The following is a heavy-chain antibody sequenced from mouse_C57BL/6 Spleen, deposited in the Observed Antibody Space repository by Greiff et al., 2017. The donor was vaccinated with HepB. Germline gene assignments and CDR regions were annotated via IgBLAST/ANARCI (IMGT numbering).Heavy chain of an antibody. D-gene: IGHD2-4*01. Sequence: VKLVESGPGLVAPSQSLSITCTVSGFSLTSYGVHWVRQPPGKGLEWLVVIWSDGSTTYNSALKSRLSISKDNSKSQVFLKMNSLQTDDTAMYYCARHPYDYDGNYAMDYWGQGTSVTVSS. J-gene: IGHJ4*01. CDR3: ARHPYDYDGNYAMDY. V-gene: IGHV2-6-1*01. CDR1: GFSLTSYG. CDR2: IWSDGST.